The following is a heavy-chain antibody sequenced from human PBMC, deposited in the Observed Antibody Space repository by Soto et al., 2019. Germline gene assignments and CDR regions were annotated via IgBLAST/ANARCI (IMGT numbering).Heavy chain of an antibody. CDR1: GFTFSDHY. J-gene: IGHJ5*02. Sequence: EVQLVESGGGLVQPGGSLRLSCAASGFTFSDHYMDWVRQAPGKGLEWVGRTRNKANSYTTEYAASVKGRFTISRDDSKISLYLQMNSLKPEDTAVYYCARIARGAIDPWGQGTLVTVSS. V-gene: IGHV3-72*01. CDR3: ARIARGAIDP. CDR2: TRNKANSYTT. D-gene: IGHD3-10*01.